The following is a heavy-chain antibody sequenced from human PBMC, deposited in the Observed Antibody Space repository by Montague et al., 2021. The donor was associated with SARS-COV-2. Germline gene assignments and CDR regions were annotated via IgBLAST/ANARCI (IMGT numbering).Heavy chain of an antibody. D-gene: IGHD3-9*01. CDR2: VLYNRGT. V-gene: IGHV4-59*08. Sequence: SETLSLTCTVSGVSVTNYYWSWIRQPPGKGLEWVGYVLYNRGTNFNPSLKSRVAISVDTSKNQFSLRLTSVTAADTALYFCVRHAHYDGLNGPPDFWDQGTLVTVSS. J-gene: IGHJ4*02. CDR1: GVSVTNYY. CDR3: VRHAHYDGLNGPPDF.